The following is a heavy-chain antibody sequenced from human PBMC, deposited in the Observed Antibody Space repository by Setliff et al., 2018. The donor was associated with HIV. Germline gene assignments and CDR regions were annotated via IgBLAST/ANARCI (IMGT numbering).Heavy chain of an antibody. CDR3: AKRGVGNVLRFLEWFDY. CDR2: ISGVGDDT. CDR1: GFTFGDYA. J-gene: IGHJ5*01. D-gene: IGHD3-3*01. Sequence: GGSLRLSCTASGFTFGDYAMTWVRQAPGKGLEWVSSISGVGDDTSYGDSVKGRFKISRDNSNNTLNLQMNSLRAEDTAVYYCAKRGVGNVLRFLEWFDYWGQGTQVTVSS. V-gene: IGHV3-23*01.